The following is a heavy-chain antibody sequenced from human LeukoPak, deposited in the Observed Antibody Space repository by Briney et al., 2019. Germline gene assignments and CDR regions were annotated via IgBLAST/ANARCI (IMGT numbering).Heavy chain of an antibody. Sequence: GGSLRLSCAASGFTFSSYEMNWVRQAPGKGLGWVSYISSSGSTIYYADSVKGRFTISRDNAKNSLYLQMNSLRAEDTAVYYCASTYSSGSFDYWGQGTLVTVSS. V-gene: IGHV3-48*03. CDR3: ASTYSSGSFDY. CDR2: ISSSGSTI. D-gene: IGHD6-19*01. J-gene: IGHJ4*02. CDR1: GFTFSSYE.